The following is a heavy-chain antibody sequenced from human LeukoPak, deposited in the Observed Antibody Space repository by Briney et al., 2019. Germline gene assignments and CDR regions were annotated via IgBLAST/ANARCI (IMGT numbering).Heavy chain of an antibody. CDR2: ISYDGSNK. CDR3: AKQEGWELGDYYFDY. D-gene: IGHD1-26*01. Sequence: GRSLRLSCAASGFTFSSYAMHWVRQAPGKGLEWVAVISYDGSNKYYADSVKGRFTISRDNSKNTLYLQMNSLRAEDTALYYCAKQEGWELGDYYFDYWGQGTLVTVSS. J-gene: IGHJ4*02. CDR1: GFTFSSYA. V-gene: IGHV3-30-3*02.